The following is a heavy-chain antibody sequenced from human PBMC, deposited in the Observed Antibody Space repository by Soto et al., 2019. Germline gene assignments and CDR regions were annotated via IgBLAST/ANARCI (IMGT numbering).Heavy chain of an antibody. CDR1: GGTFSSYT. Sequence: QVQLVQSGAEVKKPGSSVKVSCKASGGTFSSYTISWVRQAPGQGLEWMGRIIPILGIANYAQKFQGRVTITADKSTSTAYMELSSLRSEDTAVYYCARDKEVRYFDWLFDYWGQGTLVTVSS. V-gene: IGHV1-69*08. D-gene: IGHD3-9*01. CDR2: IIPILGIA. CDR3: ARDKEVRYFDWLFDY. J-gene: IGHJ4*02.